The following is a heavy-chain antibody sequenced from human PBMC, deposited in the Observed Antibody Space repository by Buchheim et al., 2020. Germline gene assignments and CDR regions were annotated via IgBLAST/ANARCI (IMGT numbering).Heavy chain of an antibody. Sequence: QVQLVQSGAEVKKPGASVKVSCKASGYTFTSYYMHWVRQAPGQGLEWMGIINPSGGSTSYAQKFQGRVTMTRDTSTRPVYMELSSLRSEDTAVYYCASSTPYYDSSGPFDYWGQGTL. D-gene: IGHD3-22*01. CDR2: INPSGGST. V-gene: IGHV1-46*01. CDR1: GYTFTSYY. CDR3: ASSTPYYDSSGPFDY. J-gene: IGHJ4*02.